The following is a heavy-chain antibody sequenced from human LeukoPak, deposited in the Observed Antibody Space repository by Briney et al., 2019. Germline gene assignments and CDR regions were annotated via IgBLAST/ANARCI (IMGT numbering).Heavy chain of an antibody. Sequence: GGSLRLSCAASGFTFSSHLMHWVRQVPGKGLVWVSGISNDGSSTRYADSVRGRFTISRDNAKNTLFLQMNSLRAEDTAMYYCSRDRSSAFDIWGQGTMVTVSS. CDR1: GFTFSSHL. CDR2: ISNDGSST. J-gene: IGHJ3*02. CDR3: SRDRSSAFDI. V-gene: IGHV3-74*01.